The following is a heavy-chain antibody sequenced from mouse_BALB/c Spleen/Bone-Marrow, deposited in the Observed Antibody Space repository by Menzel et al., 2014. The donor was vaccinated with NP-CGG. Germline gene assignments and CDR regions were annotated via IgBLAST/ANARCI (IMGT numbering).Heavy chain of an antibody. J-gene: IGHJ4*01. CDR3: TRNAYYAMDY. CDR2: INPDSSTI. Sequence: EVQLQESGGGLVQPPGGSLKLSCAASGFDFSRYWICWVRQAPGKGLEWIGEINPDSSTINYTPSLKDKFIISRDNAKNTLYLQMSKVRSEDTALYYCTRNAYYAMDYWGQGTSVTVSS. CDR1: GFDFSRYW. V-gene: IGHV4-1*02.